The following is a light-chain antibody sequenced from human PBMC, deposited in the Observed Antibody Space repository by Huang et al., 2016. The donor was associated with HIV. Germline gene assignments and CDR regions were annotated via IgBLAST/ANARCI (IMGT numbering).Light chain of an antibody. CDR3: QQSYSALIT. CDR2: GVS. V-gene: IGKV1-39*01. Sequence: IQLTQSPPSLSASFGDRVAIACRASQAIVPDLNWFQQKPGRAPKLLISGVSSLHTGVPSRFIGSGSGTELTLTIRGLQFDDFATYFCQQSYSALITFGQGTRLEIK. J-gene: IGKJ5*01. CDR1: QAIVPD.